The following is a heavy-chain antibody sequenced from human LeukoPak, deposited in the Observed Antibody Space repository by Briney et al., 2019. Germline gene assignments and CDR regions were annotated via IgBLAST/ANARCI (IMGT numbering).Heavy chain of an antibody. CDR2: IYSGGNT. Sequence: TGGSLSLSCAASGFSVSNYYMSWVRQAPGKGLEWVSVIYSGGNTYYTDSVKGRFTISRDNPKSTVFLQMGSLRGEDTAVYYCARCYYDGSGFYYYFDYWGQGTLVTVSS. CDR1: GFSVSNYY. CDR3: ARCYYDGSGFYYYFDY. J-gene: IGHJ4*02. D-gene: IGHD3-22*01. V-gene: IGHV3-53*01.